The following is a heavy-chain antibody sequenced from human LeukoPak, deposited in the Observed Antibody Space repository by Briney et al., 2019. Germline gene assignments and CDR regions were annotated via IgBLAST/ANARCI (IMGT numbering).Heavy chain of an antibody. V-gene: IGHV3-7*04. D-gene: IGHD3-22*01. CDR1: GFTFGAYW. CDR3: ARAMNNMDV. Sequence: GGSLRLSCAASGFTFGAYWMSWVRQAPGKGLEWVANIKEDGSERFYVDSVKGRFTISRDNAKNSLYLQMNSLRAEGTAVYYCARAMNNMDVWGKGITVTVSS. J-gene: IGHJ6*03. CDR2: IKEDGSER.